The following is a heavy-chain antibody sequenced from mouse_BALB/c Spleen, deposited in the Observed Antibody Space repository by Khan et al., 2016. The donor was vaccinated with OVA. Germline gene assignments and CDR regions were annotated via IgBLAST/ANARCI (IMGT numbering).Heavy chain of an antibody. V-gene: IGHV3-2*02. J-gene: IGHJ3*01. CDR3: AKGRAY. CDR1: GYSITSDYA. CDR2: ISYSGTT. Sequence: EVELVESGPGLVKPSQSLSLTCTVTGYSITSDYAWNWIRQFPGNQLEWMGYISYSGTTSYTPSLKSRISITRDTSKHQFFLLLNSVTTEDTATYYWAKGRAYWGQGTLVTVSA. D-gene: IGHD3-3*01.